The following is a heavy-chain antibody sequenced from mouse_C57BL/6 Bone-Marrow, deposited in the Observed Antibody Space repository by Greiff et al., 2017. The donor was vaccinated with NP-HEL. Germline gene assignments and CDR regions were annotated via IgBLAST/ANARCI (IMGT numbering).Heavy chain of an antibody. CDR3: ARLDGYFYYYAMDY. CDR1: GYAFSSYW. J-gene: IGHJ4*01. Sequence: VQLQPSGAELVKPGASVKISCKASGYAFSSYWMNWVKQRPGQGLEWIGQIYPGDGDTNYNGQFKGKATLTADKSSSTAYMQLSSLTSENSAVDFCARLDGYFYYYAMDYWGQGTSVTVSS. V-gene: IGHV1-80*01. CDR2: IYPGDGDT. D-gene: IGHD2-3*01.